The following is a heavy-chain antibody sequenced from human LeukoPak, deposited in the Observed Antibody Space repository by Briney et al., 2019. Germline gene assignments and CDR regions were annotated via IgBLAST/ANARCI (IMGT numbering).Heavy chain of an antibody. D-gene: IGHD3-10*01. Sequence: SSETLSLTCTVSGGSISSYYWSWIRQPPGKGLGWIGYIYYSGSTNYNPSLKSRVTISVDTSKNQFSLKLSSVTAADTAVYYCARENRLWFGADYWGQGTLVTVSS. CDR2: IYYSGST. J-gene: IGHJ4*02. V-gene: IGHV4-59*01. CDR3: ARENRLWFGADY. CDR1: GGSISSYY.